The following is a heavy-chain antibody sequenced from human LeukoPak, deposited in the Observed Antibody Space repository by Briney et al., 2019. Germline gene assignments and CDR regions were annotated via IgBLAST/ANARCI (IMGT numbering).Heavy chain of an antibody. CDR3: ARDRWGGTAMMIDY. Sequence: SETLSLTCTVSGGSISSSSYYWGWIRQPPGKGLEWIGSIYYSGSTYYNPSLKSRVTISVDTSKNQFSLKLSSVTAADTAVYYCARDRWGGTAMMIDYWGQGTLVTVSS. CDR2: IYYSGST. CDR1: GGSISSSSYY. D-gene: IGHD5-18*01. J-gene: IGHJ4*02. V-gene: IGHV4-39*02.